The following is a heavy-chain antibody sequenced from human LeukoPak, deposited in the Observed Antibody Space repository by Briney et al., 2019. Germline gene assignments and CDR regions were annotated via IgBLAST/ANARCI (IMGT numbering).Heavy chain of an antibody. CDR1: GYSISSGYY. V-gene: IGHV4-38-2*02. CDR3: ARAQVVDYYGSGSYSPYYYYGMDV. J-gene: IGHJ6*02. CDR2: IYHSGST. D-gene: IGHD3-10*01. Sequence: SETLSLTCTVSGYSISSGYYWGWIRQPPGKGLEWIGSIYHSGSTYYNPSLKSRVTISVDTSKNQFSLKLSSVTAADTAVYYCARAQVVDYYGSGSYSPYYYYGMDVWGQGTTVTVSS.